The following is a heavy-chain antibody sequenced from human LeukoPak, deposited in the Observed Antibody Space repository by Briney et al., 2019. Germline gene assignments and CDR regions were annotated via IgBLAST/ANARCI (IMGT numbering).Heavy chain of an antibody. CDR3: ARDPSSSWPFDY. V-gene: IGHV1-2*02. J-gene: IGHJ4*02. CDR1: GYTFTSYY. Sequence: ASVKVSCKASGYTFTSYYMHWVRQAPGQGLEWMGIINPNSGGTNYAQKFQGRVTMTRDTSISTAYMELSRLRSDDTAVYYCARDPSSSWPFDYWGQGTLVTVSS. CDR2: INPNSGGT. D-gene: IGHD6-13*01.